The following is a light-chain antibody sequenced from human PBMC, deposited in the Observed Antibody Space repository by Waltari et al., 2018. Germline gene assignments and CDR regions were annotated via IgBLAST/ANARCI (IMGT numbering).Light chain of an antibody. J-gene: IGLJ3*02. Sequence: QSALTQPASVSGSPGQSITISCAGTTGDIGAFNYVSWYRQHPGKAPKLIIYGVTKRPSGVSNRFSGAKAGNTASLTISGLNPDDESYYYCSSYAGSSSLVFGGGTKVTVV. CDR1: TGDIGAFNY. CDR3: SSYAGSSSLV. CDR2: GVT. V-gene: IGLV2-23*02.